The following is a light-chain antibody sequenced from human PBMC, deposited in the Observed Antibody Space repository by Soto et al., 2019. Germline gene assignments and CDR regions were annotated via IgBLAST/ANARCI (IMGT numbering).Light chain of an antibody. Sequence: QLVLTQSPSASASLGASVKLTCTLSSGHSSFAIAWHQQQPEKGPRYLMKLRSDGSHSKGDGIPDRFSGPSSGAERYLTISRLQSEDEADYHCQTCDTVARVVFGGRTKLTVL. CDR3: QTCDTVARVV. CDR1: SGHSSFA. J-gene: IGLJ2*01. CDR2: LRSDGSH. V-gene: IGLV4-69*01.